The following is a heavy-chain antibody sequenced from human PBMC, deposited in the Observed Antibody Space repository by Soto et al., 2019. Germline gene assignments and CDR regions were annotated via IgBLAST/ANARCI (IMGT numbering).Heavy chain of an antibody. V-gene: IGHV4-39*01. CDR3: ATSRGGGYFDY. CDR1: GGSISSSSYY. CDR2: IYYSGST. Sequence: PSETLSLTCTVSGGSISSSSYYWGWIRQPPGKGLEWIGSIYYSGSTYYNPSLKSRVTISVDTSKNQFSLKLSSVTAADTAVYYCATSRGGGYFDYWGQGTLVTVSS. J-gene: IGHJ4*02.